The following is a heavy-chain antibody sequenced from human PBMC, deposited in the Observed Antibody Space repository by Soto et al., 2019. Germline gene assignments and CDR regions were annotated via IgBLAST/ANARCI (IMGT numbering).Heavy chain of an antibody. CDR2: IYPGDSDT. CDR3: TRGEDNYGRPLMDV. Sequence: GESLKISCKGSGYSFTSYWIGWVRQMPGKGLEWMGIIYPGDSDTRYSPSFQGQVTISADKSISTAYLQWSSLKTEDTAVYYCTRGEDNYGRPLMDVWGQGTTVTVSS. V-gene: IGHV5-51*01. D-gene: IGHD3-10*01. J-gene: IGHJ6*02. CDR1: GYSFTSYW.